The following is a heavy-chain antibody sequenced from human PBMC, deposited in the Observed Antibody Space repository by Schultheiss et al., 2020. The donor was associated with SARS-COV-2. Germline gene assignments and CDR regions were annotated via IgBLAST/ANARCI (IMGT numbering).Heavy chain of an antibody. CDR3: ARGYYYDSSGYYYFNAFDI. J-gene: IGHJ3*02. D-gene: IGHD3-22*01. Sequence: GGSLRLSCAASGFTFSDYYMSWIRQAPGKGLEWVSYISSSSSYTNYADSVKGRFTISRDNAKNSLYLQMNSLRAEDTAVYYCARGYYYDSSGYYYFNAFDIWGQGTMVTVSS. CDR1: GFTFSDYY. CDR2: ISSSSSYT. V-gene: IGHV3-11*06.